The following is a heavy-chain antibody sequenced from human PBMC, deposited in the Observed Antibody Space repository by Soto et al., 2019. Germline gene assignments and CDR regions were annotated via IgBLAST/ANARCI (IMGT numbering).Heavy chain of an antibody. CDR2: ISAYNGNT. J-gene: IGHJ4*02. D-gene: IGHD2-2*01. Sequence: ASVKVSFKASGYTFTSYGISWVRQAPGQGLEWMGWISAYNGNTNYAQKLQGRVTMTTDTSTSTAYMELRSLRSDDTAVYYCARDREYKVPVEWDYWGQGTLVTVSS. CDR1: GYTFTSYG. CDR3: ARDREYKVPVEWDY. V-gene: IGHV1-18*04.